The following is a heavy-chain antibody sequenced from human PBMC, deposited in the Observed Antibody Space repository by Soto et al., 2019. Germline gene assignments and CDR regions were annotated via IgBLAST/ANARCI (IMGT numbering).Heavy chain of an antibody. D-gene: IGHD6-13*01. Sequence: SETLSLTCTVSGGSMRNYFWTWIRQPPGKGLEWIGYIHYSGTTSFFPSYNPSLRSRVAISEDTSKNQFSLKLLSVTTADTAVYFCAAGGDSSRNLAPYYLDFWGQGTLVTVSS. V-gene: IGHV4-59*01. CDR1: GGSMRNYF. CDR2: IHYSGTT. J-gene: IGHJ4*02. CDR3: AAGGDSSRNLAPYYLDF.